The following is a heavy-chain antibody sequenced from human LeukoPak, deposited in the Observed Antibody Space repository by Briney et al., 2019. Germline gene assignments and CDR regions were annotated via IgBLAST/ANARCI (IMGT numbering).Heavy chain of an antibody. J-gene: IGHJ4*02. D-gene: IGHD3-10*01. Sequence: SETLSLTCTVSGGSISSYYWSWIRQPPGKELEWIGYIHSSGYTNYNPSLKSRVTMSIDTSKNQFSLKLSSVTAADTAVYYCARHLDYYGSGTYEYWGQGTLVTVSS. CDR2: IHSSGYT. CDR3: ARHLDYYGSGTYEY. V-gene: IGHV4-59*08. CDR1: GGSISSYY.